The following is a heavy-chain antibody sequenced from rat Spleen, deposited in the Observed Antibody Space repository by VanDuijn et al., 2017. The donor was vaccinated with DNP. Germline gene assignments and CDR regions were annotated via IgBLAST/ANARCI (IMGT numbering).Heavy chain of an antibody. CDR2: INKESGTI. Sequence: EVKLVESGGGLVQPGRSLKLSCAASGFIFFDYWMGWVRQAPGKGLEWIGEINKESGTIIYSPSLKDKFTISRDNAQNTLYLQMNKLGSEDTAIYHCAKGPNYGGYSDFFDYWGQGVMVTVSS. V-gene: IGHV4-2*01. CDR1: GFIFFDYW. CDR3: AKGPNYGGYSDFFDY. D-gene: IGHD1-11*01. J-gene: IGHJ2*01.